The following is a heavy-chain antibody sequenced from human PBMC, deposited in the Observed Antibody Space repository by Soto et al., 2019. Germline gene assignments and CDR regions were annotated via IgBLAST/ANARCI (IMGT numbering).Heavy chain of an antibody. Sequence: ASVKVSCKASGYTFTSFGITWVRQAPGQGLEWMGWTSGYNGDTNFAQNLQGRVTMPIDSSTSTGYMEVRSLTSDDTAVYYCAGTIATVGAAQYHYTDVWGEGTTVTVAS. V-gene: IGHV1-18*01. J-gene: IGHJ6*03. CDR2: TSGYNGDT. CDR1: GYTFTSFG. D-gene: IGHD6-25*01. CDR3: AGTIATVGAAQYHYTDV.